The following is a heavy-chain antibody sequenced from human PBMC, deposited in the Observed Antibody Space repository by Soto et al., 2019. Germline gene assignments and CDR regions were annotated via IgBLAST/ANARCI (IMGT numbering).Heavy chain of an antibody. Sequence: TXGSLELHRTVSGDSISGSNSHWGWTRQPPGKGLEYIGSVYYGGAIFYSGNIYYNPSLKSRVTISVDTSKNQFSLRLSSVTAADTGVYYCVRYDRINMKPYSPEGFHIWGQGTMVTV. V-gene: IGHV4-39*01. D-gene: IGHD3-3*02. CDR3: VRYDRINMKPYSPEGFHI. CDR2: VYYGGAIFYSGNI. CDR1: GDSISGSNSH. J-gene: IGHJ3*02.